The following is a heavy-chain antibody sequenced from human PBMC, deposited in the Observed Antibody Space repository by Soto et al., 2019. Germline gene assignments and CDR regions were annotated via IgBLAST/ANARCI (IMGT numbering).Heavy chain of an antibody. Sequence: TLSLTCAISGESVSTNSATWDWIRQSPSRGLEWLGRTYYRSKWYHDYAVSVKGRVTLSVDTSTKQFSLKVSSVTAADTAVYYCARANYFESSGPFDYWGPGTLVTVS. CDR1: GESVSTNSAT. CDR3: ARANYFESSGPFDY. D-gene: IGHD3-22*01. J-gene: IGHJ4*02. V-gene: IGHV6-1*01. CDR2: TYYRSKWYH.